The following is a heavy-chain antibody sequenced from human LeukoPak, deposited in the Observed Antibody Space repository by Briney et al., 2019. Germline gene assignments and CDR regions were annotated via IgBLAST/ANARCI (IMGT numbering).Heavy chain of an antibody. Sequence: GASVKVSCKASGYTFTGYYMHWVRQAPGQGLEWMGWINPNSGGTNYAQKFQGRVTMTRDTSISTAYTELSRLRSDDTAVYYCARDGGVTVTKSMVGTRWGQGTLVTVSS. CDR1: GYTFTGYY. J-gene: IGHJ4*02. D-gene: IGHD4-17*01. CDR2: INPNSGGT. V-gene: IGHV1-2*02. CDR3: ARDGGVTVTKSMVGTR.